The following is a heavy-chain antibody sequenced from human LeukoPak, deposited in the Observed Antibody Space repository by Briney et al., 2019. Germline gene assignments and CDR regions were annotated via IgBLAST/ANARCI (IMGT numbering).Heavy chain of an antibody. V-gene: IGHV3-11*04. J-gene: IGHJ1*01. Sequence: PGGSLRLSCAASGFTFSDYYMSWIRQAPGKGLEWVSYISFSGSTIYYADSVKGRFTISRDNAKNSLYLQMNSLRAEDTAVYYCARDILTGSQSRFQHWGQGTLVTVSS. CDR2: ISFSGSTI. CDR3: ARDILTGSQSRFQH. CDR1: GFTFSDYY. D-gene: IGHD3-9*01.